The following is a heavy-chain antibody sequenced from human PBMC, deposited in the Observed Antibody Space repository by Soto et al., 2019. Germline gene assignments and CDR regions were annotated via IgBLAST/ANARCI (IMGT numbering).Heavy chain of an antibody. CDR2: ISYDGSNK. Sequence: QVQLVESGGGVVQPGRSLRLSCAASGFTFSSYGMHWLRQAPGKGLEWVAVISYDGSNKYYADSVKGRFTISRDNSKNTLYLQMNSLRAEDTAVYYCAKEEQQLVRIDYWGQGTLVTVSS. V-gene: IGHV3-30*18. CDR3: AKEEQQLVRIDY. J-gene: IGHJ4*02. CDR1: GFTFSSYG. D-gene: IGHD6-13*01.